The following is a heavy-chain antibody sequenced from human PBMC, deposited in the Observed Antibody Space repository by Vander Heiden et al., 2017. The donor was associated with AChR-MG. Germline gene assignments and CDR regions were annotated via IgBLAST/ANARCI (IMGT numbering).Heavy chain of an antibody. CDR3: ARAPRITIFGVVISAAYYYYGMDV. D-gene: IGHD3-3*01. Sequence: QVQLVQSGAEVKKPGSSVKVSCKASGGTFSSYAISWVRQAPGQGLEWMGGIIPIFGTANYAQKFQGRVTITADESTSTAYMELSSLRSEDTAVYYCARAPRITIFGVVISAAYYYYGMDVWCQGTTVTVSS. J-gene: IGHJ6*02. CDR1: GGTFSSYA. V-gene: IGHV1-69*01. CDR2: IIPIFGTA.